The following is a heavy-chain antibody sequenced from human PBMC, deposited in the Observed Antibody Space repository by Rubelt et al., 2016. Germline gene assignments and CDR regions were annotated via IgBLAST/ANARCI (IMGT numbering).Heavy chain of an antibody. CDR1: GGSFSGYY. CDR3: ARGGRYYGSGSYQRHNWFDP. V-gene: IGHV4-34*01. J-gene: IGHJ5*02. D-gene: IGHD3-10*01. CDR2: INHSGST. Sequence: QVQLQQWGAGLLKPSETLSLTCAVYGGSFSGYYWSWIRQPPGKGLEWIGEINHSGSTNYNPSLKSRVTISVDTSKSQFSPKLGSVTAADTAVYYGARGGRYYGSGSYQRHNWFDPWGQGTLVTVSS.